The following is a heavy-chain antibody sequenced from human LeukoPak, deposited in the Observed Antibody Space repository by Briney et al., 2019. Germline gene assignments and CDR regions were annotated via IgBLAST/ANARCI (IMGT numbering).Heavy chain of an antibody. CDR2: VHHTGVT. Sequence: SETLSLTCSVSGGSITSLYWSWVRQPPGKGLEYVGYVHHTGVTNYNPSLRGRVTVSMDASKTQFYLKLNSVTAADTAVYYCVRSATIAVFRYGMDVWGQGTTVTVSS. CDR3: VRSATIAVFRYGMDV. J-gene: IGHJ6*02. V-gene: IGHV4-59*11. D-gene: IGHD6-19*01. CDR1: GGSITSLY.